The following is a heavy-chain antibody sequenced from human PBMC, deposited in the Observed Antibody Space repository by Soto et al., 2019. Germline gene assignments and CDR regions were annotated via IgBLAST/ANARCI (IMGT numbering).Heavy chain of an antibody. J-gene: IGHJ2*01. CDR3: ARDRCTGGGCYSARYYDL. D-gene: IGHD2-15*01. CDR1: GVTVRENY. CDR2: IYSGGAT. V-gene: IGHV3-53*01. Sequence: QLVESGGGLIQPGGSLRLSCVTSGVTVRENYMSWVRQAPGRGLEWVSTIYSGGATFYADSVKGRFTMSRDTSKNTLFLQMNSLTVEDTAVYYCARDRCTGGGCYSARYYDLWGRGTLVSVSS.